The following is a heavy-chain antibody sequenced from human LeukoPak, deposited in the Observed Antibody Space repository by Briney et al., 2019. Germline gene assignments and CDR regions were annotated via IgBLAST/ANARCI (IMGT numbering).Heavy chain of an antibody. Sequence: GGSLRLSCAASGFTFSSYGMHWVRQAPGNRLEWVAVISYDGSNKYYADSVKGRFTISRDNSKNTLYLQMNSLRAEDTAVYYCAKEDDTSYGFDYWGQGTLVTVSS. D-gene: IGHD5-18*01. J-gene: IGHJ4*02. V-gene: IGHV3-30*18. CDR2: ISYDGSNK. CDR3: AKEDDTSYGFDY. CDR1: GFTFSSYG.